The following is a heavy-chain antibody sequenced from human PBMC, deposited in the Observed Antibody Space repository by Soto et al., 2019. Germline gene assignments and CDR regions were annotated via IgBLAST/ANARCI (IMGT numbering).Heavy chain of an antibody. D-gene: IGHD3-3*01. V-gene: IGHV1-18*04. CDR1: GYTFTSYG. CDR3: ARDVGGPYYDFWSGFGLQT. Sequence: ASVKVSCKASGYTFTSYGISWVRQAPGQGLEWMGWISAYNGNTNYAQKLQGRVTMTTDTSTSTAYMELRSLRSDDTAVYYCARDVGGPYYDFWSGFGLQTWGQGTLVTVSS. J-gene: IGHJ4*02. CDR2: ISAYNGNT.